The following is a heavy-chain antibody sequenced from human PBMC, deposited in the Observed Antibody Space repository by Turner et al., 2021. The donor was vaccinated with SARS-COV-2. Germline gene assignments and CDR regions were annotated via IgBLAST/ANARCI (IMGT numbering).Heavy chain of an antibody. CDR3: ATDLKGGRGP. J-gene: IGHJ5*02. Sequence: VQLAQSGGGFVQSGGSLRFSCAASGFTVSSNYMSGVRQAPGKGLEWVSVYYSGVSTYYADSVKGRYTISRDNSKNALYLQMNSLRAEDTAVYYCATDLKGGRGPWGQGTLVTVSS. CDR2: YYSGVST. V-gene: IGHV3-66*02. CDR1: GFTVSSNY. D-gene: IGHD1-26*01.